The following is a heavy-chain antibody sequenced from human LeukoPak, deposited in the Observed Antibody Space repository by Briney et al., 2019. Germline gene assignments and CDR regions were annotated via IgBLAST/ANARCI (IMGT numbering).Heavy chain of an antibody. D-gene: IGHD2-21*01. CDR2: IKPSGARP. CDR3: ASSSGYFCYF. V-gene: IGHV1-46*01. J-gene: IGHJ4*02. CDR1: GYTFTSYY. Sequence: ASVKVSCKASGYTFTSYYIHWVRQAPGQGLEWMGIIKPSGARPSYAQKFQGRVTMTRDTSINTVYMALSSLTSEDTAVYYCASSSGYFCYFWGQGTLVTVSS.